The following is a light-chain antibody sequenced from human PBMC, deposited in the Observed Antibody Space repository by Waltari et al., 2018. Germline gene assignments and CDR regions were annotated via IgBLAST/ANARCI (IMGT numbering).Light chain of an antibody. Sequence: QSVLTQPPSVSAAPGQKVTISCSGSTPNIGSYSVSWYPQLPGTAPKLLIYDDYKRPSGIPDRFSGSKSGTSATLGITGLQTGDEAEYYCGTWDNNLSPGGVFGGGTKLTVL. V-gene: IGLV1-51*01. J-gene: IGLJ3*02. CDR2: DDY. CDR1: TPNIGSYS. CDR3: GTWDNNLSPGGV.